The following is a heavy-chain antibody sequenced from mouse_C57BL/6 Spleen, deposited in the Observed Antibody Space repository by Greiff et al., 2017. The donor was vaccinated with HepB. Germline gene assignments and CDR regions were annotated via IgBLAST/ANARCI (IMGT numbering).Heavy chain of an antibody. CDR3: AREDTVVAHFDV. V-gene: IGHV3-6*01. CDR2: ISYDGSN. CDR1: GYSITSGYY. Sequence: VQLQQSGPGLVKPSQSLSLTCSVTGYSITSGYYWNWIRQFPGNKLEWMGYISYDGSNNYNPSLKNRISITRDTSKNQFFLKLNSVTTEDTATYYCAREDTVVAHFDVWGTGTTVTVSS. J-gene: IGHJ1*03. D-gene: IGHD1-1*01.